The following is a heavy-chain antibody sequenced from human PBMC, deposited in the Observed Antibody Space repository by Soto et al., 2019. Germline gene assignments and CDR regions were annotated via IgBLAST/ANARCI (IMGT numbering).Heavy chain of an antibody. CDR2: ISSSSSTI. J-gene: IGHJ3*02. CDR1: GFTFSSYS. D-gene: IGHD2-21*02. V-gene: IGHV3-48*02. CDR3: ARVAPIVVVTATAGNAFDI. Sequence: PVGSLRLSCAASGFTFSSYSMNWVRQAPGKGLEWVSYISSSSSTIYYADSVKGRFTISRDNAKNSLYLQMNSLRDEDTAVYYCARVAPIVVVTATAGNAFDIWGQGTMVTVSS.